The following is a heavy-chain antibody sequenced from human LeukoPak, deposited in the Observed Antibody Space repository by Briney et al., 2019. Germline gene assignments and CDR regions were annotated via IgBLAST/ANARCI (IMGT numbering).Heavy chain of an antibody. CDR3: AKDIRDSSSWYGFASFDY. Sequence: GRSLRLSCAASGFTFDDYAMLWVRQAPGKGLEWISGISWNSGSIGYADSVKGRFTISRDNAKNSLYLQMNSLRAEDTALYYCAKDIRDSSSWYGFASFDYWGQGTLVTVSS. CDR2: ISWNSGSI. J-gene: IGHJ4*02. D-gene: IGHD6-13*01. V-gene: IGHV3-9*01. CDR1: GFTFDDYA.